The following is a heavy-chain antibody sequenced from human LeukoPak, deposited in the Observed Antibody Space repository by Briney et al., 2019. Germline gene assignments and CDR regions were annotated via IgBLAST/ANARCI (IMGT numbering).Heavy chain of an antibody. CDR3: ARVHYVSLVGY. V-gene: IGHV3-7*01. CDR2: IKQDGSEK. Sequence: QPGGTLRLSCVGSGFTFSTHGMNWVRQAPGKGLEWVANIKQDGSEKYYVDSVKGRFTISRDNAKNSLYLQMNSLRAEDTAVYYCARVHYVSLVGYWGQGTLATVSS. CDR1: GFTFSTHG. D-gene: IGHD3-16*01. J-gene: IGHJ4*02.